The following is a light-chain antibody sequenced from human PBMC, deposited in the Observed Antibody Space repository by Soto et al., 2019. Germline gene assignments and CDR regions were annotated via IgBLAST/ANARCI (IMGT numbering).Light chain of an antibody. J-gene: IGLJ7*01. V-gene: IGLV1-51*02. Sequence: QSVLTQPPSVSAAPGQKVTISCSGSSSNIESNYVSWYQQLPGTAPKLLGYENNKRPSGIPDRFSGSKSGTSATRDITGLQTGDEADYYCGTWDSRLSGAVFGGGTQLTVL. CDR3: GTWDSRLSGAV. CDR2: ENN. CDR1: SSNIESNY.